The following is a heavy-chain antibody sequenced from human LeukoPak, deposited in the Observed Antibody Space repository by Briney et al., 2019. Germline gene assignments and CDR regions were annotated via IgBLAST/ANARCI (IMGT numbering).Heavy chain of an antibody. D-gene: IGHD2-15*01. CDR1: GGTFSSYA. CDR2: MNPNSGNT. CDR3: ARGYPGRYCSGGSCPFFDY. V-gene: IGHV1-8*02. J-gene: IGHJ4*02. Sequence: ASVKVSCKASGGTFSSYAINWVRQATGQGLEWMGWMNPNSGNTGYAQKFQGRVTVTRNTSISTAYMELSSLRSEDTAVYYCARGYPGRYCSGGSCPFFDYWGQGTLVTVSS.